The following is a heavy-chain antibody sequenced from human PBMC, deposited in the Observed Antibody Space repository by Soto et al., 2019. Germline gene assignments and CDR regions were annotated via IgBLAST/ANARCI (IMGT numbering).Heavy chain of an antibody. CDR3: ARDGEYCSGGSCYSRWFDP. CDR1: GGSISSGGYY. CDR2: IYYSGST. V-gene: IGHV4-31*03. Sequence: QVQLQESGPGLVKPSQTLSLTCTVSGGSISSGGYYWSWIRQHPGKGLEWIGYIYYSGSTYYNPSLKSRVTISVDTSKNQFSLELSSVTAADTAVYYCARDGEYCSGGSCYSRWFDPWGQGTLVTVSS. D-gene: IGHD2-15*01. J-gene: IGHJ5*02.